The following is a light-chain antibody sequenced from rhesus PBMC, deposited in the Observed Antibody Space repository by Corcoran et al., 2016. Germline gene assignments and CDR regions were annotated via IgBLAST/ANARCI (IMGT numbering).Light chain of an antibody. CDR3: QQYNNWNP. CDR2: SAS. CDR1: QSVSSN. J-gene: IGKJ4*01. Sequence: EIVMTQSPATLSLSPGERATLSCRASQSVSSNLAWYQQKPGQAPRLLIYSASNRATGIPDRFSGSGSGTDCTHTINSLEPEDVGVYYCQQYNNWNPFGGGTKVELK. V-gene: IGKV3-35*01.